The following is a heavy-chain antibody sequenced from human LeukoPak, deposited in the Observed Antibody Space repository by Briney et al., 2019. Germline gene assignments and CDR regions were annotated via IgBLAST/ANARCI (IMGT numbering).Heavy chain of an antibody. V-gene: IGHV6-1*01. D-gene: IGHD1-26*01. CDR2: TYHRSKWYN. CDR1: GDSVSSNSAA. J-gene: IGHJ3*02. Sequence: SQTLSLTCAISGDSVSSNSAAWNWIRQSPSRGLEWLGRTYHRSKWYNDYAVSVKSRISINPDTSKNQFSLQLNSVTPEDTAVYYCVRSGWTGGGSYDAFDIWGQGTMVTVSS. CDR3: VRSGWTGGGSYDAFDI.